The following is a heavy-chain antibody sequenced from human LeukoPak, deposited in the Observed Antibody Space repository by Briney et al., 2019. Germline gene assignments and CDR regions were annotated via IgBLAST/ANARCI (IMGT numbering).Heavy chain of an antibody. D-gene: IGHD3-22*01. V-gene: IGHV3-23*01. CDR2: ISGSGGST. Sequence: PGGSLRLSCAASGFTLRSYAMSWVRQAPGKGVEWVSAISGSGGSTYYADSVKGRFTISRDNSKTTLYLQMNSLRAEDTAVYYCASTDYYDSSGYYSEPFDYWGQGTLVTVSS. CDR1: GFTLRSYA. CDR3: ASTDYYDSSGYYSEPFDY. J-gene: IGHJ4*02.